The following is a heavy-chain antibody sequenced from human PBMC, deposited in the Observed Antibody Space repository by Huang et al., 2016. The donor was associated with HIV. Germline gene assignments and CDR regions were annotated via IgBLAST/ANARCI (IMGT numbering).Heavy chain of an antibody. CDR3: ASYQSRLLWYVFDI. CDR2: MNRDGSSK. Sequence: EVQMVESGGGLVQPGGSLRLSCAASGFTFSSYWMHWVRQGPGKGIVGVSRMNRDGSSKRYADSVKGRFTSSRDNAKSTLYLQMNSLTAEDTAVYYCASYQSRLLWYVFDIWGRGTMVTVSS. CDR1: GFTFSSYW. D-gene: IGHD2-2*01. V-gene: IGHV3-74*01. J-gene: IGHJ3*02.